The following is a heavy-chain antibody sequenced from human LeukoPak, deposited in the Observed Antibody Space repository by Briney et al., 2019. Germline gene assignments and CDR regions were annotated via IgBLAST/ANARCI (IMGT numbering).Heavy chain of an antibody. J-gene: IGHJ6*02. CDR3: ARDNLVAGTNWPNYYYYGMDV. D-gene: IGHD6-19*01. Sequence: GRSLRPSCAASGFTSDDYGMSWVRQAPGKGRGWGLGINWNGGSKRYADSVKGTFTISRDNSKNSLYLQMNSLRGEDTALYHCARDNLVAGTNWPNYYYYGMDVWGQGTTVTVSS. V-gene: IGHV3-20*01. CDR1: GFTSDDYG. CDR2: INWNGGSK.